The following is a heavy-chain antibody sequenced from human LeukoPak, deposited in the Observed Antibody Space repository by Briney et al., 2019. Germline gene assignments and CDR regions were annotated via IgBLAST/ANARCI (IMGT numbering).Heavy chain of an antibody. Sequence: SETLSLTCAVYGGSFSDYYWSWIRQPPGKGLEWIGEINHSGSTNYKPSLKSRVTISLDTSKNQFSLKLSSVSAADTAVYYCARGEDYYDSSGSHFDYWGQGTLVTVSS. J-gene: IGHJ4*02. CDR2: INHSGST. CDR1: GGSFSDYY. CDR3: ARGEDYYDSSGSHFDY. D-gene: IGHD3-22*01. V-gene: IGHV4-34*01.